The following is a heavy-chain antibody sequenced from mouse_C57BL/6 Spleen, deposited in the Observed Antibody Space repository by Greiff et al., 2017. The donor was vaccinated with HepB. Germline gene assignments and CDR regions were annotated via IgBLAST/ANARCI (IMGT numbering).Heavy chain of an antibody. CDR1: GYAFSSSW. Sequence: QVQLPQSGPELVKPGASVKISCKASGYAFSSSWMNWVTQRPGKGLEWIGRIYPGDGDTNYNGKFKGKATLTADKSSSTAYMQLSSLTSEDSAVYFGARGGDYYGSSYDYAMDYWGQGTSVTVSS. CDR3: ARGGDYYGSSYDYAMDY. J-gene: IGHJ4*01. CDR2: IYPGDGDT. V-gene: IGHV1-82*01. D-gene: IGHD1-1*01.